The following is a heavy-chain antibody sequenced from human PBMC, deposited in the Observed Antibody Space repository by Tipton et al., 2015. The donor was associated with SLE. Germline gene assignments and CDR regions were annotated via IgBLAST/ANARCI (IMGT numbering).Heavy chain of an antibody. J-gene: IGHJ5*02. D-gene: IGHD6-13*01. Sequence: TLSLTCTVSGGSIDTYFWSWIRQPPGKGLEWIGYIYYHGRTSYNPSLESRVTTSVDMSKNQFSLNLNSVTAADTAVYYCARSFSSSLYDNWFDPWGQGSLVTVSS. V-gene: IGHV4-59*08. CDR2: IYYHGRT. CDR3: ARSFSSSLYDNWFDP. CDR1: GGSIDTYF.